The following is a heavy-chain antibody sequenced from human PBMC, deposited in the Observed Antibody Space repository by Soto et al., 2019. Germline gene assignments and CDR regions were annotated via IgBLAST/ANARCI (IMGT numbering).Heavy chain of an antibody. J-gene: IGHJ4*02. Sequence: GGSLRLSCAASGFTFSSYAMHWVRQAPGKGLEWVAVISYDGSNKYYADSVKGRFTISRDNSKNTLYLQMNSLRAEDTAVYYCARDQGEYYGSATFDYWGQGTLVTVSS. D-gene: IGHD3-10*01. CDR1: GFTFSSYA. CDR2: ISYDGSNK. V-gene: IGHV3-30-3*01. CDR3: ARDQGEYYGSATFDY.